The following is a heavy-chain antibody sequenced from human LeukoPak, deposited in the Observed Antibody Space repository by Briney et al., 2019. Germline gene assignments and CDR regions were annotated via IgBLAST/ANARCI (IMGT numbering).Heavy chain of an antibody. V-gene: IGHV1-2*02. CDR1: GYTFTGYY. CDR2: INPNSGGT. CDR3: ARESPGGIVVVPAANWFDP. J-gene: IGHJ5*02. Sequence: ASVKVSCKASGYTFTGYYMHWVRQAPGQGLEWMGWINPNSGGTNYAQKFQGRVTMTRDTSISTAYMELSRLRSDDTAVYYCARESPGGIVVVPAANWFDPWGQGTLVTVSS. D-gene: IGHD2-2*01.